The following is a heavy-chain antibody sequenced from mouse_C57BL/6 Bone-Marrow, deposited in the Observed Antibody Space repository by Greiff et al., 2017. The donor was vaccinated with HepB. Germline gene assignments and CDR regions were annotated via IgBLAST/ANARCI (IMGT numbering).Heavy chain of an antibody. CDR1: GFSLTSYG. Sequence: QVQLKESGPGLVQPSQRLSISCTVSGFSLTSYGVHWVRQSPGKGLEWLGVIWSGGSTDYNAAFISRLSISKDNSKSHIFFKMNSLHADDTAIDYCARKNSPFAYWGQGTLITVSA. CDR3: ARKNSPFAY. CDR2: IWSGGST. J-gene: IGHJ3*01. V-gene: IGHV2-2*01.